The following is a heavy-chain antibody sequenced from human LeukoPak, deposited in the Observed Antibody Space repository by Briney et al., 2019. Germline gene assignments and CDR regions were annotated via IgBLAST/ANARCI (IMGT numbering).Heavy chain of an antibody. CDR3: ARDKGFSMDV. CDR1: GGSISSYY. V-gene: IGHV4-59*01. Sequence: SETLSLTCTVSGGSISSYYWSWIRQPPGKGLEWIGYIYYSGSTNYNPSLKSRVTISVDTSKNQFSLKLSSVTAADTAVYYCARDKGFSMDVWGKGTTVTVSS. J-gene: IGHJ6*03. CDR2: IYYSGST.